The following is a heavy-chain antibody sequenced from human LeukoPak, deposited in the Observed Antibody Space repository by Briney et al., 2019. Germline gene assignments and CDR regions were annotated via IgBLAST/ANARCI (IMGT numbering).Heavy chain of an antibody. J-gene: IGHJ3*02. Sequence: GASVKVSCKASGYTCTSYGISWVRQAPGQGLEWMGWISAYNGNTNYAQKLQGRVTMTTDTSTSTAYMELRSLRSDDTAVYYCARDSGSGSYFFGDAFDIWGQGTMVTVSS. CDR1: GYTCTSYG. CDR3: ARDSGSGSYFFGDAFDI. V-gene: IGHV1-18*01. D-gene: IGHD3-10*01. CDR2: ISAYNGNT.